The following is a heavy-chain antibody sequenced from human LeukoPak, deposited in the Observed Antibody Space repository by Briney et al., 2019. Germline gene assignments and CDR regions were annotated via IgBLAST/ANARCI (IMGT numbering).Heavy chain of an antibody. D-gene: IGHD3-3*01. CDR3: AKSGYSNYYYYYMDV. Sequence: GGSLRLSCAASGFTFSSYSMNWVRQAPGKGLEWVSYISSSSSTIYYADSVKGRFTISRDNAKNSLYLQMNSLRAEDTAVYYCAKSGYSNYYYYYMDVWGKGTTVTVSS. CDR2: ISSSSSTI. CDR1: GFTFSSYS. J-gene: IGHJ6*03. V-gene: IGHV3-48*04.